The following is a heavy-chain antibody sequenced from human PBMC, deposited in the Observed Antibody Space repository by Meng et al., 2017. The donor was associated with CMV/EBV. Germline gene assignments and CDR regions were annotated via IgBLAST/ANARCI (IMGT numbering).Heavy chain of an antibody. J-gene: IGHJ4*02. CDR3: AREYSGHYYYSSGYYSDAFDY. Sequence: GGSLRLSCAASGFTFSSYSMNWVRQAPGKGLEWVSSISSSSSYIYYADSVKGRFTISRDNAKNSLYLQMNSLRAEDTAVYYCAREYSGHYYYSSGYYSDAFDYWGQGTLVTVSS. CDR2: ISSSSSYI. V-gene: IGHV3-21*01. CDR1: GFTFSSYS. D-gene: IGHD3-22*01.